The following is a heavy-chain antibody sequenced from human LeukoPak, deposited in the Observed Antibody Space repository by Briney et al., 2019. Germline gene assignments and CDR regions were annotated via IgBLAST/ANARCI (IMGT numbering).Heavy chain of an antibody. CDR2: INPDSGGT. Sequence: ASVKVSCRASGYTFTGYYMHWVRQAPGQGLEWLGWINPDSGGTNYAQKFQGRVTMTRDTSINTAYMELNRLKSDDTATYYCARDRARYSDAKDAFDIWGQGTMLTVSS. V-gene: IGHV1-2*02. J-gene: IGHJ3*02. D-gene: IGHD5-18*01. CDR1: GYTFTGYY. CDR3: ARDRARYSDAKDAFDI.